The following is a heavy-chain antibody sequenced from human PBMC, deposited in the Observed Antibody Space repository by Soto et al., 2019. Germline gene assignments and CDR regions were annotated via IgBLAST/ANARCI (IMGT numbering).Heavy chain of an antibody. V-gene: IGHV4-34*01. CDR1: GGSFSGYY. D-gene: IGHD2-8*02. CDR3: ARDKITGLCDY. CDR2: INHSGST. J-gene: IGHJ4*02. Sequence: QVQLQQWGAGLLKPSETLSLTCAVSGGSFSGYYWTWIRQPPGTGLEWIGEINHSGSTNYNPSLKSRVTISVDTSKHKFYLKLTSVTAADTAVYYCARDKITGLCDYWGQGTLVTVSS.